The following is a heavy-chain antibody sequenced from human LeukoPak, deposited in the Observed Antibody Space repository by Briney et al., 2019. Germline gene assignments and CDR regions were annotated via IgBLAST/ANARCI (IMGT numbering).Heavy chain of an antibody. V-gene: IGHV1-18*01. J-gene: IGHJ4*02. CDR3: ARDLLRYCSGGSCYRGVDY. CDR1: GYTFPRYG. CDR2: ISAYNGNT. D-gene: IGHD2-15*01. Sequence: ASVKVSCTPSGYTFPRYGISWVRQAPGQGLEWMGWISAYNGNTNYAQKLQGRVTMTTDTSTSTAYMELRSLRSDDTAVYYCARDLLRYCSGGSCYRGVDYWGQGTLVTVSS.